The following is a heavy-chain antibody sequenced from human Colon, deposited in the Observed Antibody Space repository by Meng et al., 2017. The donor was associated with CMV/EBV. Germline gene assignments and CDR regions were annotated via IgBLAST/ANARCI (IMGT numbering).Heavy chain of an antibody. CDR1: GFTFSSLG. CDR2: ISYGGTYV. J-gene: IGHJ4*02. D-gene: IGHD4-23*01. CDR3: TRQSTNSALDY. Sequence: SCETSGFTFSSLGMNWVRQAPGKGLEWVSFISYGGTYVSYSDSVQGRFTISRDNAGDSLFLQLDSLQADDTAIYYCTRQSTNSALDYWGLGTLVTVSS. V-gene: IGHV3-21*06.